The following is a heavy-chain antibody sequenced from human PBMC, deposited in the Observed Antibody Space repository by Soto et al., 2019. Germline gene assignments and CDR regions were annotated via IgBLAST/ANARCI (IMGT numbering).Heavy chain of an antibody. D-gene: IGHD1-20*01. Sequence: QVQLQESGPGLVKPSQTLSLTCSVSGGSLTSGDYYWSWIRQYSGKGLEWIGYIYHNGNTYCNPSLESRVIISVDTSKNQFSLKLSSVTAANTAVYYCASLQASISETPVPYLDYWGQGTLVTVSS. CDR2: IYHNGNT. CDR1: GGSLTSGDYY. CDR3: ASLQASISETPVPYLDY. J-gene: IGHJ4*02. V-gene: IGHV4-31*03.